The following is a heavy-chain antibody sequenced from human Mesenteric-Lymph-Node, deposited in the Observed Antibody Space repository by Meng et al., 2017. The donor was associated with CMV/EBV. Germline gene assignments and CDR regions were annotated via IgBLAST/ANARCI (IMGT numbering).Heavy chain of an antibody. CDR1: GDSISNSTYY. CDR3: ARRGNYDSDYSEY. D-gene: IGHD3-22*01. V-gene: IGHV4-39*01. CDR2: VHHSGTT. Sequence: QFHRKESGPGLSKPSETLSLSCIVSGDSISNSTYYWTWIRQPPGKGLEWIGSVHHSGTTYYNPSLKGRLTISVDTSANLFSLRLTTVTAADTATYYCARRGNYDSDYSEYWGQGTLVTVSS. J-gene: IGHJ4*02.